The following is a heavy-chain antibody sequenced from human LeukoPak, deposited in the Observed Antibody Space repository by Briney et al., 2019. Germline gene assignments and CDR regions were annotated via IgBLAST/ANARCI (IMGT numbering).Heavy chain of an antibody. CDR2: ISYDGSNK. CDR3: AKALAVEPYYYYMDV. V-gene: IGHV3-33*06. D-gene: IGHD1-26*01. J-gene: IGHJ6*03. CDR1: GFTFSSYA. Sequence: GRSLRLSCAASGFTFSSYAMHWVRQAPGKGLEWVAVISYDGSNKYYADSVKGRFTISRDNSKNTLYLQMNSLRAEDTAVYYCAKALAVEPYYYYMDVWGKGTTVTVSS.